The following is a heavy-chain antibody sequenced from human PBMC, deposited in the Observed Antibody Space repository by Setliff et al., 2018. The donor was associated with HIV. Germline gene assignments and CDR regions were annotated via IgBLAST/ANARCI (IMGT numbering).Heavy chain of an antibody. CDR3: ARDGLEGDMAGRQRTYAFGY. V-gene: IGHV3-48*01. J-gene: IGHJ4*02. D-gene: IGHD2-15*01. CDR2: IGSSDTTI. Sequence: PGGSLRLSCAASGFTFSTYSMNWVRQAPGKGLEWVSYIGSSDTTIRYADSVKGRFTISRDNAQKSLYLQMNSLRAEDTAVYYCARDGLEGDMAGRQRTYAFGYWGQGTLVTVSS. CDR1: GFTFSTYS.